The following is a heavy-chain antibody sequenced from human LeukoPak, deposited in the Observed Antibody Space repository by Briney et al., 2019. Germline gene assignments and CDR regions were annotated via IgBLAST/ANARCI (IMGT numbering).Heavy chain of an antibody. Sequence: SETLSLTCGLSGGSLSGYNWNWIRQTPLKGLEWIGEINHGGTTHYNPSLESRVIISIDTFKSQFSLILNSVTAADTAVFYCARGRARVSPGTGYFDSWSQGAQVIVSS. D-gene: IGHD2-15*01. V-gene: IGHV4-34*01. J-gene: IGHJ4*02. CDR1: GGSLSGYN. CDR3: ARGRARVSPGTGYFDS. CDR2: INHGGTT.